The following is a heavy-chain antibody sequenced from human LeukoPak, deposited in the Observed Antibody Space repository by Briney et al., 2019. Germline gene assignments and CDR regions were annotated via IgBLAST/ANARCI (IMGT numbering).Heavy chain of an antibody. V-gene: IGHV4-34*01. J-gene: IGHJ4*02. CDR2: INHSGST. D-gene: IGHD2-21*02. CDR3: ARVDLVVVTAIPDY. CDR1: GGSFSGYY. Sequence: SETLSLTCAVSGGSFSGYYWSWIRQPPGKGLEWIGEINHSGSTNYNPSLKSRVTISVDTSKNQFSLKLSSVTAADTAVYYCARVDLVVVTAIPDYWGQGTLVTVSS.